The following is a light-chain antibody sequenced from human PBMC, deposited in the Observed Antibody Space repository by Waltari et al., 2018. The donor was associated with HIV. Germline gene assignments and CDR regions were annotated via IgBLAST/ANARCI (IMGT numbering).Light chain of an antibody. Sequence: QSALTQSASVSGSPGQSITISCTGTRSDVGRYNLVSWYQLHPGKAPKLMIYEGSKRPSGVSNRFSGSKSGNTASLTISGLQAEDEADYYCCSYAGSSTFVFGGGTKLTVL. V-gene: IGLV2-23*03. CDR3: CSYAGSSTFV. CDR2: EGS. CDR1: RSDVGRYNL. J-gene: IGLJ2*01.